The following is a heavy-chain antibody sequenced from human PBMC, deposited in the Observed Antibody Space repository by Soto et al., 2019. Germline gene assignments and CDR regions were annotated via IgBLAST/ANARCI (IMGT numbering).Heavy chain of an antibody. D-gene: IGHD2-2*01. CDR2: IIPILGIA. V-gene: IGHV1-69*02. CDR1: GGTFSSYT. CDR3: AMDDCSSTSCYLTYYYYYYYMEG. Sequence: ASVKVSCKASGGTFSSYTISWVRQAPGQGLEWMGRIIPILGIANYAQKFQGRVTITADKSTSTAYMELSSLRSEDTAVYYCAMDDCSSTSCYLTYYYYYYYMEGWGKGTTVTVSS. J-gene: IGHJ6*03.